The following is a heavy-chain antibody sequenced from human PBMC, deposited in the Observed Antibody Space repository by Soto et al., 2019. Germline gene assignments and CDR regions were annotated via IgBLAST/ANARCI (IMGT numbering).Heavy chain of an antibody. CDR1: GFTFSSYG. Sequence: GGSLRLSCAASGFTFSSYGIHWVRQAPGKGLEGVAVISYDGSNKYYADSVKGRFTISRDNSKNTLYLQMNSLRAEDTAVYYCAKGSSGYYYWGQGTLVTVSS. D-gene: IGHD3-22*01. CDR3: AKGSSGYYY. J-gene: IGHJ4*02. V-gene: IGHV3-30*18. CDR2: ISYDGSNK.